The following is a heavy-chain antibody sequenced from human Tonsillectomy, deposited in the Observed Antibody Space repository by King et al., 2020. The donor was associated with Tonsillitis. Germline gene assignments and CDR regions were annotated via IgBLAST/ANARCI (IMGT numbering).Heavy chain of an antibody. CDR1: GFTFSDYY. J-gene: IGHJ4*02. V-gene: IGHV3-11*06. CDR2: ISSSSSYT. CDR3: ASRMATKDYFDY. D-gene: IGHD5-24*01. Sequence: VQLVESGGGLVKSGGSLSLSCAASGFTFSDYYMSWIRQAPGKGLEWVSYISSSSSYTKYADSVKGRFTISRDNAKNSLFLQMNSLRAEDTAVYYCASRMATKDYFDYWGQGTLVTVSS.